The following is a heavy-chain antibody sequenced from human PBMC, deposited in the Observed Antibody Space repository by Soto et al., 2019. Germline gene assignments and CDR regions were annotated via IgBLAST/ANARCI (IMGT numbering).Heavy chain of an antibody. CDR2: ITDSGGST. J-gene: IGHJ4*02. V-gene: IGHV3-23*01. D-gene: IGHD2-2*01. CDR1: GFTFSSYA. CDR3: AKEGGPYCSSTNCRLNYYY. Sequence: GGSLRLSCAASGFTFSSYAMSWVRQTPGKGLQWVSAITDSGGSTYYADSVKGRFTISRDNSENTLYLQMNGLRAEDTAVYYCAKEGGPYCSSTNCRLNYYYCGQGTLLPVSA.